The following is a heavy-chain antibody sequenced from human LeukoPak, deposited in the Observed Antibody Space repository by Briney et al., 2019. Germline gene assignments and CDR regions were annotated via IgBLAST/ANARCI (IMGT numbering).Heavy chain of an antibody. CDR1: GGSISSYY. CDR3: ARERLRGIGAFDI. CDR2: IYTSGST. J-gene: IGHJ3*02. V-gene: IGHV4-4*07. D-gene: IGHD6-25*01. Sequence: PSETLSLTCTVSGGSISSYYWSLIRQPGGKGLEWIGRIYTSGSTNYNPSLKSRVTMSVDTSKNQFSLKLSSVTAADTAVYYCARERLRGIGAFDIWGQGTMVTVSS.